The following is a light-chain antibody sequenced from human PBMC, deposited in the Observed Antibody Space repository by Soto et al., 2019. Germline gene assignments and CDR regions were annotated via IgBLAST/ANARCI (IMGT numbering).Light chain of an antibody. V-gene: IGLV4-69*01. J-gene: IGLJ2*01. CDR2: INSDGSY. Sequence: QPVLTQSPSASASLGASVNLTCTLSSGHTNYAIAWHQQQPHKGTRYLLNINSDGSYSKGDGIPDRFSDSTSGAERYLTISSLQSEDEADYYCHTCDTAYVIFGGGTKLTVL. CDR3: HTCDTAYVI. CDR1: SGHTNYA.